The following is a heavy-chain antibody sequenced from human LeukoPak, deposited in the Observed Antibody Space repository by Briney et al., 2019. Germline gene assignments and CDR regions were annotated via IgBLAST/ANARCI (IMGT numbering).Heavy chain of an antibody. D-gene: IGHD3-22*01. Sequence: GRSPRLSCAASGFTFSSYGMHWVRQAPGKGLEWVAVIWYDGSNKYYADSVKGRFTISRDNSKNTLYLQMNSLRAEDTAVYYCARDRVRWDYYDSSGYYHEGVDYWGQGTLVTVSS. J-gene: IGHJ4*02. CDR3: ARDRVRWDYYDSSGYYHEGVDY. CDR2: IWYDGSNK. V-gene: IGHV3-33*01. CDR1: GFTFSSYG.